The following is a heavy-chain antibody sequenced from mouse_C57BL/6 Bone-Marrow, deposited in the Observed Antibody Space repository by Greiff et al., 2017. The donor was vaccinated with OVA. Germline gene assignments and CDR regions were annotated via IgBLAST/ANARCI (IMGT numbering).Heavy chain of an antibody. CDR1: GYTFTSYG. D-gene: IGHD2-2*01. V-gene: IGHV1-81*01. CDR2: IYPRSGNT. J-gene: IGHJ4*01. CDR3: ARGGRRLPHKAMDD. Sequence: QVQLKQSGAELARPGASVKLSCKASGYTFTSYGISWVKQRTGQGLEWIGEIYPRSGNTYYNEKFKGKATLTADKSSSTAYLELRSLTSEDSAVYFGARGGRRLPHKAMDDWGKGTSVTVSS.